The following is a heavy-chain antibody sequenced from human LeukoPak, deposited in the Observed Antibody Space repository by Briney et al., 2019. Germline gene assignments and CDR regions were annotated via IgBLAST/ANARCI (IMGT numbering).Heavy chain of an antibody. J-gene: IGHJ4*02. Sequence: SEALSLTCTVSGGSVNSGSYYWNWIRQPPGKGLEWIGYIYYSGSTNYNPSLKSRVTISVDTPKNQFSLKLSSVTAADTAVYYCARAAYSGSYHSDYWGQGTLVTVSS. CDR3: ARAAYSGSYHSDY. CDR1: GGSVNSGSYY. CDR2: IYYSGST. D-gene: IGHD1-26*01. V-gene: IGHV4-61*01.